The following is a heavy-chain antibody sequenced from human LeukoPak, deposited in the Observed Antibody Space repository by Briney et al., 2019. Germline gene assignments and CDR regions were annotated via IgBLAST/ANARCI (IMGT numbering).Heavy chain of an antibody. V-gene: IGHV3-23*01. J-gene: IGHJ3*02. CDR3: ARRFLEWFDAFDI. Sequence: GGSLRLSCAASGFTFSSYATSWVRQAPGKGLEWVSAISGSGGSTYYADSVKGRFTISRDNSKNTLYLQMNSLRAEDTAVYYCARRFLEWFDAFDIWGQGTMVTVSS. CDR2: ISGSGGST. CDR1: GFTFSSYA. D-gene: IGHD3-3*01.